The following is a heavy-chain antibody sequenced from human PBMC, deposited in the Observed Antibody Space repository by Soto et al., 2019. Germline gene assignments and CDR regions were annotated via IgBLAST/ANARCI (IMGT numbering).Heavy chain of an antibody. V-gene: IGHV5-51*01. J-gene: IGHJ6*04. D-gene: IGHD1-1*01. Sequence: GESLQISCKGSGYSFTSYWIGCVRQMPGKGLEWMGIIYPGDSDTRYSPSFQGQVTISADKSISTAYLQWSSLKASDTAMYYCARHPGGGEGNYYYGMEVWGKGTKVTVS. CDR1: GYSFTSYW. CDR3: ARHPGGGEGNYYYGMEV. CDR2: IYPGDSDT.